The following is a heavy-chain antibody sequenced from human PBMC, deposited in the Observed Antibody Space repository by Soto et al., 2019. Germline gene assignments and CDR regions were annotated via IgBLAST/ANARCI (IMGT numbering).Heavy chain of an antibody. CDR3: ARINGTNGVFGGYYYYMDV. Sequence: SGPTLVNPTQTLTLTCTFSGFSLSTSGMCASWIRQPPGKALEWLARIDWDDDKYYSTSLKTRLTISKDTSKNQVVLTMTNMDPVDTATYYCARINGTNGVFGGYYYYMDVWGKGTTVTVSS. J-gene: IGHJ6*03. CDR1: GFSLSTSGMC. D-gene: IGHD2-8*01. CDR2: IDWDDDK. V-gene: IGHV2-70*11.